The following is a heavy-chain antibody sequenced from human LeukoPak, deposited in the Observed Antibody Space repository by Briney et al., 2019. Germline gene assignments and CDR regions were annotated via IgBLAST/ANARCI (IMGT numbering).Heavy chain of an antibody. V-gene: IGHV4-4*02. CDR3: ARDGDHWNYGNFDY. CDR1: GGSISSSNW. CDR2: IYHSGST. D-gene: IGHD1-7*01. Sequence: SGTLSLTCAVSGGSISSSNWWSWVRQPPGKGLEWIGEIYHSGSTNYNPSLKSRFTISVDKSKNQFSLKLSSVTAADTAVYYCARDGDHWNYGNFDYWGQGTLVTVSS. J-gene: IGHJ4*02.